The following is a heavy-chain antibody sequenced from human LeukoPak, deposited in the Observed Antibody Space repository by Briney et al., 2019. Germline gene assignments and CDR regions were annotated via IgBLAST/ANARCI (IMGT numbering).Heavy chain of an antibody. CDR1: GGSISSGDYY. CDR3: AREGELGIGLFDY. CDR2: IYYSGST. V-gene: IGHV4-30-4*08. Sequence: SETLSLTCTVSGGSISSGDYYWSWIRQPPGKGLEWIGYIYYSGSTYYNPSLKSRVTISVDTSKNQFSLKLSSVTAADTAVYYCAREGELGIGLFDYWGQGTLVTVSS. J-gene: IGHJ4*02. D-gene: IGHD7-27*01.